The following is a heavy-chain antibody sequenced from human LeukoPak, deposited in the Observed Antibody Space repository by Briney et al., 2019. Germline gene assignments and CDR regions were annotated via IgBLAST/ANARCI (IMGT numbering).Heavy chain of an antibody. J-gene: IGHJ3*02. CDR2: ISWNSGSI. CDR1: GFTFDDYA. D-gene: IGHD2-21*01. CDR3: AKAAARVIQHAFDI. V-gene: IGHV3-9*01. Sequence: GGSLRLSCAASGFTFDDYAMHWVRQAPGKGLEWVSGISWNSGSIGYADSVKGRFTISRDNAKNSLYLQMNSLRAEDTALYYCAKAAARVIQHAFDIWGQGTIVRVPS.